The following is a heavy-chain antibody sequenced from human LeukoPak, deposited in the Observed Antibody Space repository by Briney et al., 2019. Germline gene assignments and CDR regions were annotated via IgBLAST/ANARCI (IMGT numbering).Heavy chain of an antibody. CDR1: GGTFSRYA. Sequence: WAAVKVSCKSSGGTFSRYAISWVRQAPGRGVEGMGGIIPIFGTANYAQKFQGRVKITADESTSTAYMELSSLRSEDTAVYYCARAPGRELLEFLAPWGQGTLVTVSS. D-gene: IGHD1-26*01. CDR3: ARAPGRELLEFLAP. CDR2: IIPIFGTA. J-gene: IGHJ5*02. V-gene: IGHV1-69*13.